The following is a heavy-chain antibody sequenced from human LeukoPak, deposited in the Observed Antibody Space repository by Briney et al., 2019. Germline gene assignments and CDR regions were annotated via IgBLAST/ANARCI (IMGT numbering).Heavy chain of an antibody. CDR3: ASYYSSSWGYYFDY. Sequence: ASVKVSCKASGYTFTGYYMHWVRQAPGQGLEWMGWINPNSGGTNYAQKFQGRVTMTRDTSISTAYMELSRLRSDDTAVYYCASYYSSSWGYYFDYWGQGTLVTVSS. CDR1: GYTFTGYY. J-gene: IGHJ4*02. D-gene: IGHD6-13*01. V-gene: IGHV1-2*02. CDR2: INPNSGGT.